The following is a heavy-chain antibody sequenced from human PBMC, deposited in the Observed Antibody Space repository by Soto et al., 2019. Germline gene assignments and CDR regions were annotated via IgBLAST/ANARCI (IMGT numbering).Heavy chain of an antibody. J-gene: IGHJ5*02. Sequence: ASVKVSCKASGYPFSDNQIHWLRRAPGQGLEWMGRINPKSDDTNYAQKFQGRVTTTRDTSIDTAYLELTGPTSDDTATYYCARKHSLDYIRWGLDPWGQGTLVTVSS. D-gene: IGHD4-4*01. CDR3: ARKHSLDYIRWGLDP. CDR2: INPKSDDT. CDR1: GYPFSDNQ. V-gene: IGHV1-2*02.